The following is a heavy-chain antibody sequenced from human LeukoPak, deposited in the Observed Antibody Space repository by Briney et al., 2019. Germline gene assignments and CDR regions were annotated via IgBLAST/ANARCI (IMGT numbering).Heavy chain of an antibody. J-gene: IGHJ4*02. D-gene: IGHD6-19*01. CDR3: AREGIAVAGRYYFDY. CDR1: GFTFSSYW. V-gene: IGHV3-74*01. Sequence: PGGSLRLSCAASGFTFSSYWMHWVRQAPGKGLVWVSRTNSGGSSTSYADSVKGRFTISRDNAKNTLYLQMNSLRAEDTAVYYCAREGIAVAGRYYFDYWGQGTLVTVSS. CDR2: TNSGGSST.